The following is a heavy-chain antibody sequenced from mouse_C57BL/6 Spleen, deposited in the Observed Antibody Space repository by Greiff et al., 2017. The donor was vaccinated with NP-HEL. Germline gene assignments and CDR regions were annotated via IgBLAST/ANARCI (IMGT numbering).Heavy chain of an antibody. V-gene: IGHV5-17*01. CDR3: ARTGKDLGYFDV. CDR2: ISSGSSTI. J-gene: IGHJ1*03. CDR1: GFTFSDYG. D-gene: IGHD4-1*01. Sequence: EVQGVESGGGLVKPGGSLKLSCAASGFTFSDYGMHWVAYISSGSSTIYYADTVKGRFTISRDNAKNTLFLQMTSLRSEDTAMYYCARTGKDLGYFDVWGTGTTVTVSS.